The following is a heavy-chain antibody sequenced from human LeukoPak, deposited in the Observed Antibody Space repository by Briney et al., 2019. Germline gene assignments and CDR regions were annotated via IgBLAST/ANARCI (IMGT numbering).Heavy chain of an antibody. CDR2: MNPDSGDT. CDR1: GYTFTSYG. J-gene: IGHJ4*02. V-gene: IGHV1-8*02. CDR3: ARGRLGGFDS. Sequence: GASVKVSCKASGYTFTSYGISWVRQARGQGLECLGEMNPDSGDTVYGQKFRGRVTLTRNTSMMTAYMEIHNLRSEDTAVYYCARGRLGGFDSWGQGTLVTVSS. D-gene: IGHD6-25*01.